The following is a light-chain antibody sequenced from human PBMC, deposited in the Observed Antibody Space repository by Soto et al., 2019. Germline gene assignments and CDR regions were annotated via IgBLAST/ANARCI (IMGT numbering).Light chain of an antibody. CDR2: DVS. CDR3: QRYNNWPLT. Sequence: DIHMTQSPSTVSASVGDRVIITCRASQNIERWQAWYQQKPGKAPQLLLYDVSSLQRGVPSRFSGSGSATEFILTISDLQPDDFAIYYCQRYNNWPLTFGGGTKVDIK. CDR1: QNIERW. J-gene: IGKJ4*01. V-gene: IGKV1-5*01.